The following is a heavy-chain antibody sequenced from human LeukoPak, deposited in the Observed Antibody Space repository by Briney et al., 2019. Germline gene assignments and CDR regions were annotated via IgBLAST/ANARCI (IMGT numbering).Heavy chain of an antibody. J-gene: IGHJ3*02. D-gene: IGHD5-18*01. CDR1: GGSISSYY. CDR2: IYYSGST. Sequence: SETLSLTCTVSGGSISSYYWRWIRQPPGKGREGSGYIYYSGSTDYNPSLRSRVTISVATSKRQFSLKLSSVTAADTAVYYCASGRGLYSFYAFDIWGQGTMVTVSS. CDR3: ASGRGLYSFYAFDI. V-gene: IGHV4-59*01.